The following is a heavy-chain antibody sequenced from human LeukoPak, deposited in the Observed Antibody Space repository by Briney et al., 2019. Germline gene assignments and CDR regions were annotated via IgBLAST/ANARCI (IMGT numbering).Heavy chain of an antibody. V-gene: IGHV4-34*01. CDR1: GGSFSDYY. CDR2: ITHSGST. D-gene: IGHD6-19*01. Sequence: SETLSPTCAVYGGSFSDYYWSWIRQPPGKGLEWIGEITHSGSTNYNPSLKSRVTISVDTSKNQFSLKLTSVTAADTAVYYCARGQWLDNYWGQGTLVTVSS. J-gene: IGHJ4*02. CDR3: ARGQWLDNY.